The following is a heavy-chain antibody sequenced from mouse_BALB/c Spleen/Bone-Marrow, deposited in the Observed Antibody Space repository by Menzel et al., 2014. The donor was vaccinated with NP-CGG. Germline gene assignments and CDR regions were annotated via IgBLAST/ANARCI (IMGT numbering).Heavy chain of an antibody. CDR2: IAPGSGST. CDR1: GYTFTSYW. D-gene: IGHD1-1*01. V-gene: IGHV1S41*01. CDR3: ARSYYGRAMDY. J-gene: IGHJ4*01. Sequence: DLVKPGASVKLSCKASGYTFTSYWINWVQQRPGQGLEWMGRIAPGSGSTYYDEMFKGKATLTVDTSSSTAYIQLSSLSSEDSAVYFCARSYYGRAMDYWGQGTSVTVSS.